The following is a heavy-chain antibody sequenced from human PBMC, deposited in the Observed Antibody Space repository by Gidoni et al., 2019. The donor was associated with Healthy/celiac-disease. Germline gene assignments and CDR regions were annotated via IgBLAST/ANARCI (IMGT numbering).Heavy chain of an antibody. V-gene: IGHV3-9*01. J-gene: IGHJ4*02. Sequence: EGQLVESGGGLVQPGRSLRLSCAASVFTFDDYAMHWVRQAPGKGLEWVSGISWNRGSIGYADSVKGRFTISRDNAKNSLYLQMNSLRAEDTALYYCEKDILAVAGTIDYWGQGTLVTVSS. CDR3: EKDILAVAGTIDY. D-gene: IGHD6-19*01. CDR2: ISWNRGSI. CDR1: VFTFDDYA.